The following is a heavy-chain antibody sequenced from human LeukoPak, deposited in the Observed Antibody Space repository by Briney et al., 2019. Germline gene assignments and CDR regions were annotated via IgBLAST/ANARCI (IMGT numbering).Heavy chain of an antibody. J-gene: IGHJ5*02. CDR1: GFTFTSSA. CDR3: AADPSYDSSGYSSTWFDP. Sequence: SVKVSCKASGFTFTSSAMQWVRQARGQRLEWIGWIVVGSGNTNYAQKFQERVTITRDMSTSTAYMELSSLRSEDTAVYYCAADPSYDSSGYSSTWFDPWGQGTLVTVSS. CDR2: IVVGSGNT. V-gene: IGHV1-58*02. D-gene: IGHD3-22*01.